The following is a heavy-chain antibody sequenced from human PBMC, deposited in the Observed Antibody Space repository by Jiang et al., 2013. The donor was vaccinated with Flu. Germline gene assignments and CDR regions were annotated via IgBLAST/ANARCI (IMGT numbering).Heavy chain of an antibody. J-gene: IGHJ3*02. CDR1: GGTFSSYA. CDR3: ATGLAPKSPLQRGGEGAFDI. D-gene: IGHD5-24*01. Sequence: GAEVKKPGSSVKVSCKASGGTFSSYAISWVRQAPGQGLEWMGRIIPILGIANYAQKFQGRVTITADKSTSTAYMELSSLRSEDTAVYYCATGLAPKSPLQRGGEGAFDIWGQGTMVTVSS. V-gene: IGHV1-69*04. CDR2: IIPILGIA.